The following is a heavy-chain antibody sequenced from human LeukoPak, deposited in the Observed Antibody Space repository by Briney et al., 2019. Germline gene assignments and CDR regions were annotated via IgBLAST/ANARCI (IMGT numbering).Heavy chain of an antibody. CDR3: AQGGSPGAFDY. D-gene: IGHD1-26*01. V-gene: IGHV3-74*01. Sequence: GGSLRLSCAASGFTFSSYSMDWVRQAPGKGLLWVSRINGVGSSTKYADSVKGRFTISRDNAKNTLYLQMNSLRAEDTSVYYCAQGGSPGAFDYWGQGTLVTVSS. CDR1: GFTFSSYS. CDR2: INGVGSST. J-gene: IGHJ4*02.